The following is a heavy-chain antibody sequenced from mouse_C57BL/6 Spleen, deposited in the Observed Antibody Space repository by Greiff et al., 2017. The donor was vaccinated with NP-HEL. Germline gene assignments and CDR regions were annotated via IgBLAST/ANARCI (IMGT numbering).Heavy chain of an antibody. J-gene: IGHJ4*01. CDR2: INPNNGGT. D-gene: IGHD2-1*01. CDR3: ARGYYGNSHAMDY. V-gene: IGHV1-22*01. Sequence: VQLQQSGPELVKPGASVKMSCKASGYTFTDYNMHWVKQSHGKSLEWIGYINPNNGGTSYNQKFKGKATLTVNKSSSTAYMELRSLTSEDSAVYYCARGYYGNSHAMDYWGKGTSVTVSS. CDR1: GYTFTDYN.